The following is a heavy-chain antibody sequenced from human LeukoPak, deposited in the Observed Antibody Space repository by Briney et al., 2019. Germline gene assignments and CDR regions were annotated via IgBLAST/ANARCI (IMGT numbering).Heavy chain of an antibody. CDR3: ARVISGTWLWF. J-gene: IGHJ4*02. CDR2: IIPTLEAA. CDR1: GGTFSSYA. Sequence: GASVKVSCKASGGTFSSYAITWVRQDPGLGLEWMGRIIPTLEAANYAQKFQGRVTITADKSTSTAYMELSSLRPEDTAVYYCARVISGTWLWFWGQGTLVTV. V-gene: IGHV1-69*04. D-gene: IGHD1-14*01.